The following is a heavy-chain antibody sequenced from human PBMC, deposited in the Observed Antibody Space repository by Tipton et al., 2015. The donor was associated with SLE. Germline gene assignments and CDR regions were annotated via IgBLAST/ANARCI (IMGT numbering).Heavy chain of an antibody. J-gene: IGHJ3*01. CDR2: ISSYSDNT. CDR3: ARFAVILTAYAFDV. D-gene: IGHD3-9*01. Sequence: GLVKPSETLSLTCTVFGYSVSSSSYYWGWIRQPPGKGLEWIGSISSYSDNTYINPSLKSRVTMSVDTSKNQFSLKLNSVTAADTAVYYCARFAVILTAYAFDVWGQGQMVTVSS. CDR1: GYSVSSSSYY. V-gene: IGHV4-39*01.